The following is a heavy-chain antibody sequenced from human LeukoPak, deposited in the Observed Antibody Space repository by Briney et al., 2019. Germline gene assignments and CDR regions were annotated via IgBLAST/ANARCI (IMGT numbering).Heavy chain of an antibody. D-gene: IGHD6-13*01. CDR3: ARVPIAAADTYYYYYMDV. J-gene: IGHJ6*03. V-gene: IGHV4-38-2*02. CDR1: GYSISSGYY. Sequence: PSETLSLTCTVSGYSISSGYYWGWIRQPPGKGLEWIGSIYHSGSTYYKPSLKSRVTISVDTSKNQFSLKLSSVTAADTAVYYCARVPIAAADTYYYYYMDVWGKGTTVTVSS. CDR2: IYHSGST.